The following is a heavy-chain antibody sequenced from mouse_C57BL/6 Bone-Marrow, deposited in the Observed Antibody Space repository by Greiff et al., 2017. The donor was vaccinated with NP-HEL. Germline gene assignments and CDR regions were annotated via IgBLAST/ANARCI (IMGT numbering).Heavy chain of an antibody. CDR1: GYAFTNYL. CDR3: ARHGSSWYFDV. J-gene: IGHJ1*03. CDR2: INPGCGGT. Sequence: VQLHQSGAELVRPGTSVKVSCKASGYAFTNYLIEWVKQRPGQGLEWIGVINPGCGGTNYNEKFKGKATLTADKSSSTAYMQLSSLTSEDSAVYFCARHGSSWYFDVWGTGTTVTVSS. V-gene: IGHV1-54*01. D-gene: IGHD1-1*01.